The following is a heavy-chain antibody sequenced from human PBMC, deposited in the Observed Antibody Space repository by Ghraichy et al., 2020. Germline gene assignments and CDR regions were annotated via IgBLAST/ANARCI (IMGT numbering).Heavy chain of an antibody. J-gene: IGHJ4*02. Sequence: SETLSLTCAVYGGSFSGYYWSWIRQPPGKGLEWIGEINHSGSTNYNPSLKSRVTISVDTSKNQFSLKLSSVTAADTAVYYCARRSGYNERKGFDYWGQGTLVTVSS. V-gene: IGHV4-34*01. D-gene: IGHD5-24*01. CDR1: GGSFSGYY. CDR3: ARRSGYNERKGFDY. CDR2: INHSGST.